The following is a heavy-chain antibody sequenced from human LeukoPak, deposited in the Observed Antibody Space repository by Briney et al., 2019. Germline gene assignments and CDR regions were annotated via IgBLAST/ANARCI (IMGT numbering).Heavy chain of an antibody. Sequence: SETLSLTCAVYGGSFSGYYWSWIRQPPGKGLEWIGEINHSGSTNSNPSLKSRVTVSVDTSKNLFSLKLSSVTAADTAVYYCARDSGNYLDAFDIWGQGTMVTVSS. CDR2: INHSGST. J-gene: IGHJ3*02. V-gene: IGHV4-34*01. D-gene: IGHD1-7*01. CDR3: ARDSGNYLDAFDI. CDR1: GGSFSGYY.